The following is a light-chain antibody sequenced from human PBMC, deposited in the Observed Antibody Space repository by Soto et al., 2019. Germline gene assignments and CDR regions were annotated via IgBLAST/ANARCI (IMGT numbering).Light chain of an antibody. V-gene: IGKV4-1*01. J-gene: IGKJ1*01. CDR2: WAS. CDR3: HQYHSAPQT. CDR1: QSVLYSPNNKNY. Sequence: DIVMTQSPDSLAVSLGERATINCKSSQSVLYSPNNKNYLAWYQQKPGQPPKLLVYWASTRESGVPDRFSGSGSGTDFTRTITSLQAEDAAVYYCHQYHSAPQTVGQGTKVEIK.